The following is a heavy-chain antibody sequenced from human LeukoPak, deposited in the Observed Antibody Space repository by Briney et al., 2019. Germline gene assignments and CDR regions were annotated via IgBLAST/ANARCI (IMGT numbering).Heavy chain of an antibody. Sequence: PGASVKVSCKASGYTFTSYGISWVRQAPGQGLEWMGWISAYNGNINYAQKLQGRVTMTTDTSTSTAYMELRSLRSDDTAVYYCARYYEGWGYCSGGSCYRAYYGMDVWGQGTTVTVSS. CDR1: GYTFTSYG. J-gene: IGHJ6*02. D-gene: IGHD2-15*01. V-gene: IGHV1-18*01. CDR3: ARYYEGWGYCSGGSCYRAYYGMDV. CDR2: ISAYNGNI.